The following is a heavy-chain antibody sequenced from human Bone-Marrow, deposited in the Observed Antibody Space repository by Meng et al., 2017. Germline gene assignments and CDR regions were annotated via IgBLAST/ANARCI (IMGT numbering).Heavy chain of an antibody. D-gene: IGHD4-17*01. CDR1: GFTFSSYA. J-gene: IGHJ3*02. Sequence: GESLKISCAASGFTFSSYAMHWVRQAPGKGPEWVAVISYDGSNKYYADSVKGRFTISRDNSKNTLYLQMNSLRAEDTALYYCATSTVTTVIGAFDIWGQGTMVTVSS. CDR2: ISYDGSNK. V-gene: IGHV3-30*04. CDR3: ATSTVTTVIGAFDI.